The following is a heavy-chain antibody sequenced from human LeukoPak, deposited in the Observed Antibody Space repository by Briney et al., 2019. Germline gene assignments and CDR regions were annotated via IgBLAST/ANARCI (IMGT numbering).Heavy chain of an antibody. J-gene: IGHJ6*02. D-gene: IGHD3-10*01. CDR2: ISNSSSYI. CDR1: GFTFSSYS. Sequence: GGSLRLSCAASGFTFSSYSMNWVRQAPVKGLDEGASISNSSSYIYYADSVKGRFTIYRDNAKNSLYLQMNSMRAEDTAVYYCAKTLSASYYYYGMDVWGQGTTVTVSS. V-gene: IGHV3-21*04. CDR3: AKTLSASYYYYGMDV.